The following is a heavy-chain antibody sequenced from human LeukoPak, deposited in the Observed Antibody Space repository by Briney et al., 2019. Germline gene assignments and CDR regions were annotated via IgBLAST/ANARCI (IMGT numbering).Heavy chain of an antibody. J-gene: IGHJ3*02. Sequence: PSETLSLTCTVSGGSISTYYWSWIRLPAGKGLEWIGRIYTSGSTDYNPPLKSRVTISVDKSKNQFSLKLSSVTAADTAIYYCARDNAFDIWGQGTMVTVSS. CDR1: GGSISTYY. CDR3: ARDNAFDI. CDR2: IYTSGST. V-gene: IGHV4-4*07.